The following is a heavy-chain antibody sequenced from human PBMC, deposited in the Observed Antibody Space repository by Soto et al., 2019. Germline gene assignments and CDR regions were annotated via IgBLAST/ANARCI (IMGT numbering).Heavy chain of an antibody. V-gene: IGHV1-69*13. CDR1: GGTFSSYA. Sequence: SVKVSCKASGGTFSSYAISWVRQAPGQGLEWMGGIIPIFGTANYAQKFQGRVTITADESTSTAYMELSSLRSEDTAVYYCARSTCRDYTCAFDPWGQGTLVTVS. J-gene: IGHJ5*02. CDR3: ARSTCRDYTCAFDP. CDR2: IIPIFGTA. D-gene: IGHD3-16*01.